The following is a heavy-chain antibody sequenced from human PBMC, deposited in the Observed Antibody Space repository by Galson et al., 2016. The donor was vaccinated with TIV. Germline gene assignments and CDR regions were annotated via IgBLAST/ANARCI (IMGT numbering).Heavy chain of an antibody. CDR1: GGTFRTYS. D-gene: IGHD5-18*01. Sequence: SVKVSCKASGGTFRTYSFNWVRQAPGQGLQWMGRIIPILGLANYAQKFQGRVTITADTSMSTAYMELRSLKSEDTALYYCARDFDSYASLDYWGQGTLVTVSS. CDR2: IIPILGLA. V-gene: IGHV1-69*04. CDR3: ARDFDSYASLDY. J-gene: IGHJ4*02.